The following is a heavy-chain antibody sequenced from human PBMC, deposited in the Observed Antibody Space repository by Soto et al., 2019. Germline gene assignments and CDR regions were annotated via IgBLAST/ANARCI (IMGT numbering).Heavy chain of an antibody. CDR2: INHSGST. D-gene: IGHD3-10*01. CDR1: GGSFSGYY. Sequence: SETLSLTCAVYGGSFSGYYWSWIRQPPGKGLEWIGEINHSGSTNYNPSLKSRVTISVDTSKNQFSLKLSSVTAADTAVYYCARASGRLLWFGEFDAFAIWGQGTMVTVSS. J-gene: IGHJ3*02. V-gene: IGHV4-34*01. CDR3: ARASGRLLWFGEFDAFAI.